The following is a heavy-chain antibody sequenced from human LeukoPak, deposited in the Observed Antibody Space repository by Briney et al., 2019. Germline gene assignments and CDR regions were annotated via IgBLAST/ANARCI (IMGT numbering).Heavy chain of an antibody. CDR2: ISWSGGST. CDR3: AKENGDYRWDYGMDV. Sequence: GGSLSLSCAVSGFTLRSYSMSWVRQAPGRGVEWVSAISWSGGSTYYAASVKGRFTISRDNSKNTLYLKMNSLRDEDTAVYYCAKENGDYRWDYGMDVWGKGTPVTVSS. D-gene: IGHD4-17*01. V-gene: IGHV3-23*01. CDR1: GFTLRSYS. J-gene: IGHJ6*04.